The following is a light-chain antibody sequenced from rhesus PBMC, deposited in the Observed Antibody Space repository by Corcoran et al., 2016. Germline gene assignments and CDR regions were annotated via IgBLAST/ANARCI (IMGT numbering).Light chain of an antibody. V-gene: IGKV1-22*01. CDR3: LQYSRDPYS. CDR2: KAT. Sequence: DIQLTQSPSSLSASVGDTVTITCWASQSISSRLDWYQQKPGKAPKFLIYKATRLQSGVPSRFSGSGSGTDFTLTISSLQPEDFATYCCLQYSRDPYSFGQGAKVEVK. CDR1: QSISSR. J-gene: IGKJ2*01.